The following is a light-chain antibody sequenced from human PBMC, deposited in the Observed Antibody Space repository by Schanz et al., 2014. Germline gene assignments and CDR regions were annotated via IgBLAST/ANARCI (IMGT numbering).Light chain of an antibody. CDR1: SNDVGGYNY. J-gene: IGLJ2*01. CDR3: SSYTSSSVV. CDR2: DVS. V-gene: IGLV2-14*01. Sequence: QSALTQPASVSGSPGQSITISCTGTSNDVGGYNYVSWYQQHPGKAPELMIYDVSNRPSGVSNRFSGSKSGNTASLTSSGLQAEDEADYYCSSYTSSSVVFGGGTKLTVL.